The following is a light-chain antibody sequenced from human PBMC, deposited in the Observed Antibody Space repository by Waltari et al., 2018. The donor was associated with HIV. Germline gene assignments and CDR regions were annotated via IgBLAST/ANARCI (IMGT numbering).Light chain of an antibody. J-gene: IGLJ2*01. CDR3: AAWDGSLLGVL. V-gene: IGLV1-44*01. Sequence: QSVLTQPPSASGTPGQRVTIACSGSNSNIGSNTVNWYKQVPGTAPKLLIYNNYERPSGAPDRFSGSTSGSSASLAISGLQSADDGDYYCAAWDGSLLGVLFGGGTKLTVL. CDR2: NNY. CDR1: NSNIGSNT.